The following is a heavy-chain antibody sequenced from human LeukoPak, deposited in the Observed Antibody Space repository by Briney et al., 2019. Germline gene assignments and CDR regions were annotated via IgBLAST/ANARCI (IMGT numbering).Heavy chain of an antibody. D-gene: IGHD6-13*01. V-gene: IGHV1-18*01. CDR1: GYTFTSYG. J-gene: IGHJ6*03. CDR2: ISAYNGNT. Sequence: ASVKVSCKASGYTFTSYGISWVRQAPGQGLEWMEWISAYNGNTNYAQKLQGRVTMTTDTSTSTAYMELSSLRSEDTAVYYCARDKSSSWLKYYYYMDVWGKGTTVTVSS. CDR3: ARDKSSSWLKYYYYMDV.